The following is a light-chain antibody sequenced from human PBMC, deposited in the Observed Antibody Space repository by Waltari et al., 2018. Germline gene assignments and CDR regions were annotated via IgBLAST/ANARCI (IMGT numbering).Light chain of an antibody. Sequence: ETVLTQSPVTLSLSPGERATPSCRASQSVSTFLAWYQQKPGQAPRLLIYDVKNRATGIPARFSGSGSGTDFTLTISSLEPEDFAFYYCQQRLTWPRTFGQGTKLEMK. CDR1: QSVSTF. V-gene: IGKV3-11*01. J-gene: IGKJ2*01. CDR2: DVK. CDR3: QQRLTWPRT.